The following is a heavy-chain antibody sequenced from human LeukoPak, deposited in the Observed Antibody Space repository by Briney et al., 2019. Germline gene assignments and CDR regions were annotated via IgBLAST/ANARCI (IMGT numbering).Heavy chain of an antibody. CDR2: ISSSSGTI. J-gene: IGHJ3*02. D-gene: IGHD6-13*01. Sequence: PGGSLRLSCAASGFTFSSYSMNWVRQAPGKGLVWLSYISSSSGTIYYADSVKGRFTISRDNAKNSLYLQMNSLRAEDTAAYYCARGERYSSSWYGAFDIWGQGTMVTVSS. CDR3: ARGERYSSSWYGAFDI. CDR1: GFTFSSYS. V-gene: IGHV3-48*01.